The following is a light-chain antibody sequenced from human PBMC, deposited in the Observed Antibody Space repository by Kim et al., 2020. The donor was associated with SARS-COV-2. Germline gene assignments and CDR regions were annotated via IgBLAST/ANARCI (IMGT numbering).Light chain of an antibody. CDR3: QQYYSYPPT. V-gene: IGKV1-8*01. CDR1: QGISSY. J-gene: IGKJ5*01. CDR2: AAS. Sequence: AIRITQSPSSLSASTGDRVTITCRASQGISSYLAWYQQKPGKAPKLLIYAASTLQSGVPSRFSGSGSGTDFTLTIICLQSEDFATYYCQQYYSYPPTFGQGTRLEIK.